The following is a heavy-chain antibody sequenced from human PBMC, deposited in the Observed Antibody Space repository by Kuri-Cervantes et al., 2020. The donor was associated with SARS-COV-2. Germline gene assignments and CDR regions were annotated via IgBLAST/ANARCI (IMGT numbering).Heavy chain of an antibody. V-gene: IGHV1-18*01. CDR3: ATALRIVVVPAANLGADAFDI. D-gene: IGHD2-2*01. CDR2: ISAYNGNT. CDR1: GYTFTSYG. Sequence: ASVKVSCKASGYTFTSYGISWVRQAPGQGLEWMGWISAYNGNTNYAQKLQGRVTITADESTSTAYMELSSLRSEDTAVYYCATALRIVVVPAANLGADAFDIWGQGTMVTVSS. J-gene: IGHJ3*02.